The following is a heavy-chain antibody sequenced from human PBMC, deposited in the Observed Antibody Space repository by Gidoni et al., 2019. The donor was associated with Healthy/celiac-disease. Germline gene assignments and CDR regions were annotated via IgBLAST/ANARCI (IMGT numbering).Heavy chain of an antibody. CDR2: ISGSAGST. V-gene: IGHV3-23*01. D-gene: IGHD2-15*01. CDR3: ANQSGGRQPDYFDY. CDR1: GFPVSSDA. J-gene: IGHJ4*02. Sequence: EVQLLESGGGLVQPGGARRLSWACSGFPVSSDAMSWVRQDPGKGLEGVAAISGSAGSTDYPDSVKGRFTISRDNSKNTLYLQMNSLRAEDTAVYYCANQSGGRQPDYFDYWGQGTLVTVSS.